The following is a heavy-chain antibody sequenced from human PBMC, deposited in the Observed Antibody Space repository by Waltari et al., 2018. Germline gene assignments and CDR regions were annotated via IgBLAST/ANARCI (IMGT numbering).Heavy chain of an antibody. J-gene: IGHJ6*02. D-gene: IGHD4-17*01. CDR3: ARGPMLDYGADSGHYYYGLDV. Sequence: QVQLQQWGAGLLKPSETLSLTCAVYVGSFSGSYWSWIRQPPGKGLEWIGEIKHRGSTNYNPSLKSRVTISVDTSKKQFSLKLSSVTAADTAVYYCARGPMLDYGADSGHYYYGLDVWGQGTTVTVSS. CDR2: IKHRGST. CDR1: VGSFSGSY. V-gene: IGHV4-34*02.